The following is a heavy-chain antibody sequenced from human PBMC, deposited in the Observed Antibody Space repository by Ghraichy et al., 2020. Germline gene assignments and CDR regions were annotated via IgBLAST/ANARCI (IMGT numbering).Heavy chain of an antibody. Sequence: SETLSLTCTVSGGSISSGDYYWSWIRQPPGKGLEWIGYISYSGSTYYNPSLKSRVTISVDTSKNQFSLKLSSVTAADTAVYYCARARATRWFDPWGQGILVTVSS. D-gene: IGHD5-24*01. CDR2: ISYSGST. CDR3: ARARATRWFDP. J-gene: IGHJ5*02. CDR1: GGSISSGDYY. V-gene: IGHV4-30-4*01.